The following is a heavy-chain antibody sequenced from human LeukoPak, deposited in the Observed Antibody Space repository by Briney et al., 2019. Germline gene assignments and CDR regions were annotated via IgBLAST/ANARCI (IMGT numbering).Heavy chain of an antibody. D-gene: IGHD6-13*01. V-gene: IGHV4-59*01. J-gene: IGHJ4*02. CDR1: GGSISSYY. CDR3: ARGVYIAAAQYGY. CDR2: IYYSGTT. Sequence: PSETLSLTCTVSGGSISSYYWSWIRRPPGKGLEWIGYIYYSGTTNYNPSLKSRVTISVDTSKNQFSLKLSSVTAADTAVYYCARGVYIAAAQYGYWGQGTLVTVSS.